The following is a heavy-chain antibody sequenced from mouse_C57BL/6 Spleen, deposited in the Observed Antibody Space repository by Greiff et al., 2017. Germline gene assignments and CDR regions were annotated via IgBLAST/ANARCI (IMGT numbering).Heavy chain of an antibody. CDR2: IWSDGST. D-gene: IGHD1-1*01. V-gene: IGHV2-6-1*01. CDR1: GFSLTSYG. Sequence: VQLKESGPGLVAPSQSLSITCTVSGFSLTSYGVHWVRQPPGKGLEWLVVIWSDGSTTYNSALKSRLSISKDNSKSQVFLKMNSLQTDDTAMYYCARHDYDGSSYKGYAMDYWGQGTSVTVSS. CDR3: ARHDYDGSSYKGYAMDY. J-gene: IGHJ4*01.